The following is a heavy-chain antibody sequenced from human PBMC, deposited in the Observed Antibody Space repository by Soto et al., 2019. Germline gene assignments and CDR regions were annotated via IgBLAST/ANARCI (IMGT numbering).Heavy chain of an antibody. J-gene: IGHJ5*02. CDR2: IYYAGST. D-gene: IGHD3-3*02. CDR3: ARLGAFYQSLDP. Sequence: QLQLQESGPGLVKPSETLSITCTVSGGSFSPNYWSWIRQPPGKGLEWVGYIYYAGSTSYNPSLTSRVTISLDASKGQFSLSLSAVTAADTAVYYCARLGAFYQSLDPWGPGTLVTVSS. CDR1: GGSFSPNY. V-gene: IGHV4-59*08.